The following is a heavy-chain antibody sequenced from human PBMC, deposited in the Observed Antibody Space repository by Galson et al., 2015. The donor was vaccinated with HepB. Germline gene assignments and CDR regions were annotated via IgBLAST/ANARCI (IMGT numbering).Heavy chain of an antibody. CDR1: GGSISSGGYS. J-gene: IGHJ4*02. Sequence: TLSLTCAVSGGSISSGGYSWSWIRQPPGKGLEWIGYIYHSGSTYYNPSLKSRVTISVDRSKNQFSLKLSSVTAADTAVYYCARGMERDYGDPYYFDYWGQGTLVTVSS. CDR3: ARGMERDYGDPYYFDY. V-gene: IGHV4-30-2*01. D-gene: IGHD4-17*01. CDR2: IYHSGST.